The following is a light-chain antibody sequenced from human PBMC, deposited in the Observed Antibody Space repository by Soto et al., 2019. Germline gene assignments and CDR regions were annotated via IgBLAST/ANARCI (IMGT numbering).Light chain of an antibody. J-gene: IGKJ1*01. CDR3: QQRSNWPPWT. CDR2: DAS. Sequence: EIVLTQSPATLSLSPGERATLSCRASQSVSSYLAWYQQKPGQAPRLLIYDASNRATGIPARFSGSGPGTDFTLTICSLEPEDFAVYYCQQRSNWPPWTFGQGTKVEIK. CDR1: QSVSSY. V-gene: IGKV3-11*01.